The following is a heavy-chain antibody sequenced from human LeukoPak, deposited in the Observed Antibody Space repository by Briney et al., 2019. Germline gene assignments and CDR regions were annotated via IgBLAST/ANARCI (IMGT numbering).Heavy chain of an antibody. J-gene: IGHJ3*02. CDR2: ISSSSSYI. Sequence: PGGSLRLSCAASGFTFSSYSMNWVRQAPGKGLEWVSSISSSSSYIYYADSVKGRFTISRDNAKNSLYLQMNSLRAEDTAVYYCARDRVTMPSDAFDIWGQGTMVTVSS. CDR3: ARDRVTMPSDAFDI. CDR1: GFTFSSYS. V-gene: IGHV3-21*01. D-gene: IGHD2-2*01.